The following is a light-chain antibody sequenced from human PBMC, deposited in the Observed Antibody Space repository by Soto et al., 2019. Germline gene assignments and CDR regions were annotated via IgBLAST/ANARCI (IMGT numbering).Light chain of an antibody. CDR2: SND. J-gene: IGLJ2*01. CDR3: AAWYDSLNGPV. CDR1: SSNIGRNT. Sequence: QSVLTQPPSASGTPGQRVTISCSGGSSNIGRNTVNWYQLLPGTAPKLLIYSNDRRPSGVPDRFSGSKSGTSASLAISGLQSEDEADYYCAAWYDSLNGPVFGGGTQLTVL. V-gene: IGLV1-44*01.